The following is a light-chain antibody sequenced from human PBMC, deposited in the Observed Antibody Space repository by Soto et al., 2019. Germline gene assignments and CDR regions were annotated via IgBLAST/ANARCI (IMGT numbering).Light chain of an antibody. CDR3: SSYVGSNNYV. Sequence: QSVLTQPASVSGSPGQSITISCIGASSDVGRYNYVSWYQQHPGKAPKLIIYEVTKRPSGVPDRFSGSKSGNTASLTVSGLQADDEADYFCSSYVGSNNYVFGTGTKVTV. V-gene: IGLV2-8*01. CDR2: EVT. J-gene: IGLJ1*01. CDR1: SSDVGRYNY.